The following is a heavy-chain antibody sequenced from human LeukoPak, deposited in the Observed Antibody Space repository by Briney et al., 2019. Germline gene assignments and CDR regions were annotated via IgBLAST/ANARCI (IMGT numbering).Heavy chain of an antibody. CDR2: INPNSGGT. CDR3: ARDGWSDTAMATGSFYFDY. J-gene: IGHJ4*02. V-gene: IGHV1-2*06. CDR1: GYTFTGYY. D-gene: IGHD5-18*01. Sequence: ASVKVSCKASGYTFTGYYMHWVRQAPGQGLEWMGRINPNSGGTNYAQKFQGRVTMTRDTSISTAYMELSRLRSEDTAVYYCARDGWSDTAMATGSFYFDYWGQGTLVTASS.